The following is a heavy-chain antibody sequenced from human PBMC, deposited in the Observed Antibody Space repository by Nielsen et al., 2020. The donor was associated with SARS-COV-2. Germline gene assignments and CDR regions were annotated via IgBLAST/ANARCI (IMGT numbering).Heavy chain of an antibody. CDR2: IYGDGSST. J-gene: IGHJ6*02. CDR1: GFTFSDYY. D-gene: IGHD6-6*01. Sequence: GESLKISCAASGFTFSDYYMSWVRQAPGKGLEWVSVIYGDGSSTYYADSVKGRFTISRDNSKNTLYLQMNSLRAEDTAVYYCAKSRAGVAARRGYYYGVDVWGQGTTVTVSS. CDR3: AKSRAGVAARRGYYYGVDV. V-gene: IGHV3-23*03.